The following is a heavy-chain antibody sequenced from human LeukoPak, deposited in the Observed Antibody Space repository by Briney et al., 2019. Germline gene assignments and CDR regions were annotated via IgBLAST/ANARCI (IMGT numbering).Heavy chain of an antibody. CDR3: ARGVSSTTYYDFWSGTAQNWFDP. CDR2: IYYSGST. V-gene: IGHV4-59*01. Sequence: SGTLSLTCTVSGGSINGYFWSWIRQPPGKGLEWIGYIYYSGSTNYNPSLKSRVTISVDTSKNQFSLKLSSVTAADTAVYYCARGVSSTTYYDFWSGTAQNWFDPWGQGTLVTVSS. J-gene: IGHJ5*02. CDR1: GGSINGYF. D-gene: IGHD3-3*01.